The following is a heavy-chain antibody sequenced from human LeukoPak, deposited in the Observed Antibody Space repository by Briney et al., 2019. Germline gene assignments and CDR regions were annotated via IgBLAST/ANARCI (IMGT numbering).Heavy chain of an antibody. V-gene: IGHV3-21*01. CDR2: ISSSSSYI. D-gene: IGHD6-19*01. Sequence: PGGSLRLSCAASGFTFSSYSMNWVRQAPGKGLEWASSISSSSSYIYYADSVKGRFTISRDNAKNSLYLQMNSLRAEDTAVYYCARDESMISIAVAGQDYWGQGTLVTVSS. CDR1: GFTFSSYS. J-gene: IGHJ4*02. CDR3: ARDESMISIAVAGQDY.